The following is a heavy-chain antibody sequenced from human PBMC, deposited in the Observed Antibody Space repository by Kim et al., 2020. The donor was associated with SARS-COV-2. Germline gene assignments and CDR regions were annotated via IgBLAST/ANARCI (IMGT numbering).Heavy chain of an antibody. J-gene: IGHJ4*02. D-gene: IGHD3-22*01. CDR3: ARVSFSPLMIVEYYFDY. CDR1: GGSISSGGYY. CDR2: IYYSGST. Sequence: SETLSLTCTVSGGSISSGGYYWSWIRQHPGNGLEWIGYIYYSGSTYYNPSLKSRVTISVDTSKNQFSLKLSSVTAADTAVYYCARVSFSPLMIVEYYFDYWGQGTLVTVSS. V-gene: IGHV4-31*03.